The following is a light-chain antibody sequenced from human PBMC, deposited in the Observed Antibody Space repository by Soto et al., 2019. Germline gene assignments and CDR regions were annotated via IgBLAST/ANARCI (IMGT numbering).Light chain of an antibody. CDR1: QSVSSSH. CDR3: QQFASSPWT. V-gene: IGKV3-20*01. J-gene: IGKJ1*01. CDR2: GAS. Sequence: ETVLTQSPGTLSLSPGERDTLSCRASQSVSSSHLTWYQQKPGQAPRLLIYGASSRATGIPDRFSGSGSGTDFTLTISRLEPEDFALYYCQQFASSPWTFGQGTKVEIK.